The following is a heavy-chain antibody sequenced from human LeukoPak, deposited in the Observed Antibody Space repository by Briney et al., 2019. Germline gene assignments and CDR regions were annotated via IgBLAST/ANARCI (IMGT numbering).Heavy chain of an antibody. D-gene: IGHD3-10*01. CDR1: GYTFTSYG. CDR3: ARVAGVLLWFGETHWFDP. V-gene: IGHV1-18*01. Sequence: GASVKVSRKASGYTFTSYGISWVRQAPGQGLEWMGWISAYNGNTNYAQKLQGRVTMTTDTSTSTAYMELRSLRSDDTAVYYCARVAGVLLWFGETHWFDPWGQGTLVTVSS. CDR2: ISAYNGNT. J-gene: IGHJ5*02.